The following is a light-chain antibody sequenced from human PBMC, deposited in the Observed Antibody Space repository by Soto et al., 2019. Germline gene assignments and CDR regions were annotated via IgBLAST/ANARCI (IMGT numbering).Light chain of an antibody. J-gene: IGLJ1*01. Sequence: QSALTQPASVSGSPGQSITISCTGTSSDVGGYDFVSWYQQHPGKAPKLMIYDVTNRPSGVSDRFSGSKSGNTASLTISGLQAEDEAVYYCGSNISSNTQSYVFGTGTKVTVL. CDR1: SSDVGGYDF. CDR2: DVT. V-gene: IGLV2-14*01. CDR3: GSNISSNTQSYV.